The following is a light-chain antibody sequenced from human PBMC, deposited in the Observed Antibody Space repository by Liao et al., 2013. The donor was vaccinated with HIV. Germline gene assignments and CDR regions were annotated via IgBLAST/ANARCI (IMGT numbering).Light chain of an antibody. V-gene: IGLV3-21*01. CDR1: NIGSKS. CDR2: YDS. CDR3: QAWDSSTVI. Sequence: SYVLTQPPSVSVAPRKTASITCGGKNIGSKSVHWYQQKPGQAPVLVIYYDSDRPSGIPERFSGSNSGHTATLTISRVEAGDEADYYCQAWDSSTVIFGGGTKLTVL. J-gene: IGLJ2*01.